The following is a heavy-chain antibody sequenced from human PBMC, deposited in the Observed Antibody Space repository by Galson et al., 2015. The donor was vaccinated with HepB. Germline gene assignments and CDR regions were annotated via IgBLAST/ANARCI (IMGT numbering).Heavy chain of an antibody. CDR2: LYSGGTT. J-gene: IGHJ4*02. CDR3: ARDSDNSGDHRFAS. V-gene: IGHV3-66*01. D-gene: IGHD3-22*01. Sequence: SLRLSCAASGLTLSCNYMSWVRQAPGKGLEWVSILYSGGTTYYADSVRGRFTISRDNSENTLFLQMNSLRAEDTAVYYCARDSDNSGDHRFASWGQGTQVTVTS. CDR1: GLTLSCNY.